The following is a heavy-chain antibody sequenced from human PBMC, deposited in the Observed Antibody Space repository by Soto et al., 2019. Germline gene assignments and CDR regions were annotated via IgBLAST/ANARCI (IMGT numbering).Heavy chain of an antibody. V-gene: IGHV3-23*01. J-gene: IGHJ4*02. Sequence: EVQLLESGGGFVQSGGSLRLSCAASGFAFSSYAMNWVRQAPGKGLEWVSVISGSGVRTYYADSVKGRFTITRDNSKNTLYLQMNSLRAEDTAVYYCAIDLARVTHWGQGTPVTVAS. D-gene: IGHD4-17*01. CDR2: ISGSGVRT. CDR1: GFAFSSYA. CDR3: AIDLARVTH.